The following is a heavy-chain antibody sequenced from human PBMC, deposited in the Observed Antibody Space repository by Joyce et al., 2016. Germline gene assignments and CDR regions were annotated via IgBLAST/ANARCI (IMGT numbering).Heavy chain of an antibody. CDR3: ARGGQIVVIIDY. CDR1: AFTFSRYA. CDR2: ISNDGGMT. J-gene: IGHJ4*02. V-gene: IGHV3-30-3*01. Sequence: QVQLVESGGGVVEPGRSLRLSCAASAFTFSRYAMHWVRQGPGKGLEGVAVISNDGGMTYYADSVKGRFTSSRDNSKNTVYLQMNSVRAEDTAVYYCARGGQIVVIIDYWGQGTLVTVSS. D-gene: IGHD3-22*01.